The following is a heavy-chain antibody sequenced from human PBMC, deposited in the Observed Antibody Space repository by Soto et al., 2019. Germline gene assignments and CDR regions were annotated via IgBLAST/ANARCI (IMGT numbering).Heavy chain of an antibody. V-gene: IGHV3-74*01. J-gene: IGHJ4*02. Sequence: GGSLRLSCAASGFTFSSDWMHWVRQAPGKGPVWVSRIDTDGSGTNYADSVKGRFTISRDNAKNTLYLQMNSLRAEDTAVYYCSSGLVEHTRRWYDYSGLGTLVTLSS. CDR2: IDTDGSGT. CDR3: SSGLVEHTRRWYDY. CDR1: GFTFSSDW. D-gene: IGHD6-13*01.